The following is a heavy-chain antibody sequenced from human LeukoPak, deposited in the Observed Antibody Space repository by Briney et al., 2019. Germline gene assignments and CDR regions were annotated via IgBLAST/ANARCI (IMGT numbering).Heavy chain of an antibody. CDR2: ITNDNYDT. CDR3: AREGISRKMDFDY. Sequence: GGSLRLSCAASGFTFSSHAMSWVRQAPEKGLEWVSSITNDNYDTFYADSVKSRFTISRDHSKNTLYLQMNSLRAEDTAVYYCAREGISRKMDFDYWGQGTLVTVSS. V-gene: IGHV3-23*01. CDR1: GFTFSSHA. D-gene: IGHD2/OR15-2a*01. J-gene: IGHJ4*02.